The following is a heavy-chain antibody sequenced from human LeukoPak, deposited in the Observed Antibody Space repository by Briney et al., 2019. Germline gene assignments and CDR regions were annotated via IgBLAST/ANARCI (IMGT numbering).Heavy chain of an antibody. V-gene: IGHV4-59*01. Sequence: PSETLSLTCTVSGGSISSYYWSWIRQPPGKGLEWIGYIYYSGSTNSNPSLKSRVTISVDTSKNQFSLKLSSVTAADPAVYYCARLSVRYPLDYWGQGTLVTVSS. J-gene: IGHJ4*02. CDR2: IYYSGST. D-gene: IGHD2-2*02. CDR3: ARLSVRYPLDY. CDR1: GGSISSYY.